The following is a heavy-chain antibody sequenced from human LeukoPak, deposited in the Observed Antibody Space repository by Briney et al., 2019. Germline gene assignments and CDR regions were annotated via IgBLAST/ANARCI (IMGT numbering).Heavy chain of an antibody. CDR3: AKVLRFLEWLGHSGDV. CDR2: IRYDGSNK. D-gene: IGHD3-3*01. CDR1: GFTFSSYG. Sequence: PGGSLRLSCAASGFTFSSYGMHWVRQAPGKGLEWVAFIRYDGSNKYYADSVKGRFTISRDNSKNTLYLQMNSLRAEDTAVYYCAKVLRFLEWLGHSGDVWGKGTTVTVSS. J-gene: IGHJ6*04. V-gene: IGHV3-30*02.